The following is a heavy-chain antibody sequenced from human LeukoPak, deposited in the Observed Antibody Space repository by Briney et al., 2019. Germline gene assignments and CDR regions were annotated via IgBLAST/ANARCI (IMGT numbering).Heavy chain of an antibody. D-gene: IGHD6-19*01. Sequence: PGRSLRLSCAASGFTFSSYAMHWVRQAPGKGLEWVAVISYDGSNKYYADSVKGRFTISRDNSKNTLYLQMNSLRAEDTAVYYCARDIAVAGPLDYWGQGTLVTVS. J-gene: IGHJ4*02. CDR3: ARDIAVAGPLDY. CDR2: ISYDGSNK. V-gene: IGHV3-30-3*01. CDR1: GFTFSSYA.